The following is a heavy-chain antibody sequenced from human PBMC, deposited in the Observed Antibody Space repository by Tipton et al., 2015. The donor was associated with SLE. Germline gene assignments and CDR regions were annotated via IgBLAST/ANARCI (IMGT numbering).Heavy chain of an antibody. V-gene: IGHV3-21*01. D-gene: IGHD6-13*01. CDR2: ISSSSSYI. CDR1: GFTFSSYS. J-gene: IGHJ5*02. CDR3: AKDSGSSWYSGWFDP. Sequence: SLRLSCAASGFTFSSYSMNWVRQAPGKGLEWVSSISSSSSYIYYADSVKGRFTISRDNAKNSLYLQMNSLRADDTAVYYCAKDSGSSWYSGWFDPWGQGTLVTVSS.